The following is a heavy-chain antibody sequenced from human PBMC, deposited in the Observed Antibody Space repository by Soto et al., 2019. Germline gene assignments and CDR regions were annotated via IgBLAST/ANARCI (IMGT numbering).Heavy chain of an antibody. Sequence: GGSLRLSCVASGFTFSGSAMHWVRQASGKGLEWVGRIRSTANSYATAYAASVKGRFTISRDDSKNTAYLQMNSLKTEDTAVYYCTRLGGYCSGGSCYSDAFDIWGQGTMVTVSS. CDR1: GFTFSGSA. CDR3: TRLGGYCSGGSCYSDAFDI. J-gene: IGHJ3*02. V-gene: IGHV3-73*01. CDR2: IRSTANSYAT. D-gene: IGHD2-15*01.